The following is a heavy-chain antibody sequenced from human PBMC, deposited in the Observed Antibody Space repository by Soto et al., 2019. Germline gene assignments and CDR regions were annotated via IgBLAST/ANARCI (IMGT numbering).Heavy chain of an antibody. Sequence: GGSLRLSYAASGFTFRSYAMSWVRQAPGEGLEWVAAISGSGGSTYCADSVKGRFNISRENSKNTLYLQMNSLRAEDTAAYYCANQGGRLERRLFWFDPWGQGTLVTVSS. D-gene: IGHD1-1*01. CDR1: GFTFRSYA. V-gene: IGHV3-23*01. CDR2: ISGSGGST. CDR3: ANQGGRLERRLFWFDP. J-gene: IGHJ5*02.